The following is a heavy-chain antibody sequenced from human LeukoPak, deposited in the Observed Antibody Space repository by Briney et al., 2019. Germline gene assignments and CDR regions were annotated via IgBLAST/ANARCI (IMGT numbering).Heavy chain of an antibody. CDR2: IYYSGST. J-gene: IGHJ4*02. CDR1: GYSISSTNW. V-gene: IGHV4-28*03. D-gene: IGHD3-10*01. CDR3: ARVRYGFYGSGRGRYYFDY. Sequence: SETLSLTCAVSGYSISSTNWWGWIRQPPGKGLEWIGYIYYSGSTNYNPSLKSRVTISVDTSKNQFSLKLSSVTAADTAVYYCARVRYGFYGSGRGRYYFDYWGQGTLVTVSS.